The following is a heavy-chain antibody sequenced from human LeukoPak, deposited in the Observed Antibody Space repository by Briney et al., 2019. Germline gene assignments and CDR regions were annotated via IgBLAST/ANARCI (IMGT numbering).Heavy chain of an antibody. Sequence: SVKVSCKASGGTFSSYTISWVRQAPGQGLEWMGMIIPILGIANYAQKFQGRVTITADKSTSTAYMELSSLRSEDTAVYYCAGDLEYCSGGSCYNYNWFDPWGQGTLVTVSS. CDR3: AGDLEYCSGGSCYNYNWFDP. J-gene: IGHJ5*02. D-gene: IGHD2-15*01. CDR1: GGTFSSYT. V-gene: IGHV1-69*04. CDR2: IIPILGIA.